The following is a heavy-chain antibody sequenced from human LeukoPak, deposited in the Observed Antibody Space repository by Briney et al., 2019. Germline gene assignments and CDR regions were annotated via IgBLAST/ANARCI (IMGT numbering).Heavy chain of an antibody. CDR1: GGTFSSYA. Sequence: ASVKVSCKASGGTFSSYAISWVRQAPGQGLEWMGGIIPIFGTANYAQKFQGRVTITTDESTSTAYMELSSLRSEDTAVYYCATNGWYDAFDIWGQGTMVTVSS. CDR2: IIPIFGTA. J-gene: IGHJ3*02. D-gene: IGHD2-15*01. CDR3: ATNGWYDAFDI. V-gene: IGHV1-69*05.